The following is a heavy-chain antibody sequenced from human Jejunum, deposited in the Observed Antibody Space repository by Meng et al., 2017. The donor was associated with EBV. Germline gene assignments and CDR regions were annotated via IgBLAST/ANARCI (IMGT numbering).Heavy chain of an antibody. D-gene: IGHD6-19*01. CDR1: GFTFSDYY. Sequence: QVQLVESEGGXVKRGGSLRLSCAASGFTFSDYYMSWIRQAPGKGLEWVSYISSSGSPIYYADSVKGRFTISRDNARNSLHLQMNSLRAEDTAIYYCAKDGEQWLSGSWGQGSLVTVSS. V-gene: IGHV3-11*01. J-gene: IGHJ4*02. CDR3: AKDGEQWLSGS. CDR2: ISSSGSPI.